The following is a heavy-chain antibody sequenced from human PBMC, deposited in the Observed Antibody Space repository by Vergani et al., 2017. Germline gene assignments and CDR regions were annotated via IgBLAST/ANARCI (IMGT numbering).Heavy chain of an antibody. CDR3: ARDGYYLGSGSCPYFYYYGLDV. V-gene: IGHV3-30-3*01. CDR1: GFALNRHA. J-gene: IGHJ6*02. D-gene: IGHD3-10*01. Sequence: QVQLVESGGGVVQPGTSLRLSCVVSGFALNRHAMYWVRQAPGKGLEWVVGISFDGTNEYYPELVKGRFTISRDIGNSSLYLQMNSLRAEDTGVYYCARDGYYLGSGSCPYFYYYGLDVWGQGTAVTVSS. CDR2: ISFDGTNE.